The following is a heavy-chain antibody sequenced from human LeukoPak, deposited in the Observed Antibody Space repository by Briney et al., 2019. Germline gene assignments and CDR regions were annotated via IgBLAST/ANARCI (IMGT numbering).Heavy chain of an antibody. V-gene: IGHV3-74*01. D-gene: IGHD6-13*01. CDR3: AKDVSGSSWYRVDYYYYGMDV. CDR1: GFTFSRYW. Sequence: PGGSLTLSCAASGFTFSRYWMHWVRQVPGKALLWVSRINSDGSTTTYADFVKGRFTISRDDAKNTLYLQMNILRAEDTAVYYCAKDVSGSSWYRVDYYYYGMDVWGQGTTVTVSS. J-gene: IGHJ6*02. CDR2: INSDGSTT.